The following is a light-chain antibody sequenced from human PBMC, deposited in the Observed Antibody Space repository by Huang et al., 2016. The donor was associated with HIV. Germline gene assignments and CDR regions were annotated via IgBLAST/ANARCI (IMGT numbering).Light chain of an antibody. J-gene: IGKJ5*01. CDR1: QSVSNN. Sequence: EIVMTQSPATLSVSPGERATLSCRASQSVSNNLAWYKQKPGQGPRLLIYGASTRATGISARFSGSGSGTEFTLTISSLQSEDCALYYCQQYNNWPPITFGQGTRLDIK. V-gene: IGKV3-15*01. CDR2: GAS. CDR3: QQYNNWPPIT.